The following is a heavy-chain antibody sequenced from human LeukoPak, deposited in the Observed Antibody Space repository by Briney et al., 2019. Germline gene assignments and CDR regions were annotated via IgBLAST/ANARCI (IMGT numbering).Heavy chain of an antibody. V-gene: IGHV3-74*01. CDR3: ATERFDGFDM. CDR1: GFSFSKYW. D-gene: IGHD6-25*01. Sequence: GGSLRLSCAASGFSFSKYWVHWVRQGPGKGLAYVSGIRGDGRFTSYADSVKGRFTISRDNAKNTLYLQMSSLRVEDTAVYYCATERFDGFDMWGQGTMVTVSS. J-gene: IGHJ3*02. CDR2: IRGDGRFT.